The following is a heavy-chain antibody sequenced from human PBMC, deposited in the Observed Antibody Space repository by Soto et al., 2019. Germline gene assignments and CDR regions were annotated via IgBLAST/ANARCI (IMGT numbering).Heavy chain of an antibody. V-gene: IGHV3-23*01. Sequence: GGSLRLSCAASGFKFSNYAMSWVRQAPGKGLEWVSLISATGGGTYYADSVKGRFAISRDNSHNTLYLQVHSLTAEDTAVYYCAKDRRAGGNSAFYFDFWGQGAQVTVSS. D-gene: IGHD3-16*01. CDR3: AKDRRAGGNSAFYFDF. J-gene: IGHJ4*02. CDR1: GFKFSNYA. CDR2: ISATGGGT.